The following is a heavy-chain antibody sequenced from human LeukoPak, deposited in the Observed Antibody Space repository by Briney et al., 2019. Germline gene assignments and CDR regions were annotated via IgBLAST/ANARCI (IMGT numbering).Heavy chain of an antibody. CDR2: ISSSSSTI. CDR3: ARGWELLSAFDI. CDR1: GFTFSSYS. Sequence: PGGSLRLSCAGSGFTFSSYSMNWVRQAPGKGMEWVSYISSSSSTIYYADSVKGRFTISRDNAKNSLYLQMNSLRAEDTAVYYCARGWELLSAFDIWGQGTMVTVSS. V-gene: IGHV3-48*01. D-gene: IGHD1-26*01. J-gene: IGHJ3*02.